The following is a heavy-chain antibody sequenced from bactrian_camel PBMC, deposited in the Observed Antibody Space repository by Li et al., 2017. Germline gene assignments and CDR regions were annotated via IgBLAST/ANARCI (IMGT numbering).Heavy chain of an antibody. CDR1: GYTMRNYC. Sequence: QVQLVESGGGSVQAGGSLRLSCTASGYTMRNYCMAWFRQAPGKEREGLAIICSDGSTSYDDSVKSRFIITRDTVENTLSLEMNFLRIEDSAMYYCAARTVGRDPLMDWRRSRGRDPQAFQYWGQGTQVTVS. CDR2: ICSDGST. J-gene: IGHJ4*01. D-gene: IGHD1*01. V-gene: IGHV3S6*01. CDR3: AARTVGRDPLMDWRRSRGRDPQAFQY.